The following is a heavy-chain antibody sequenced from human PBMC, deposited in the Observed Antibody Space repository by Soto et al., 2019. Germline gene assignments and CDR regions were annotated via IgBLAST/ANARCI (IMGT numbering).Heavy chain of an antibody. CDR2: INHSGST. CDR1: GGSFSGYY. V-gene: IGHV4-34*01. Sequence: SETLSLTCAVYGGSFSGYYWSWIRQPPGKGLEWIGEINHSGSTNYNPSLKSRVTISVDTSKNQFSLKLSSVTAADTAVYYCARGRITMIVVVITYFDYWGQGTLVTVSS. D-gene: IGHD3-22*01. J-gene: IGHJ4*02. CDR3: ARGRITMIVVVITYFDY.